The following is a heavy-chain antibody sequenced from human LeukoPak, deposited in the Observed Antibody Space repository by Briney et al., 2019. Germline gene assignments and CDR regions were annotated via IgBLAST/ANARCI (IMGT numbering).Heavy chain of an antibody. CDR1: GFTFSSYS. Sequence: PGGSLRLSCAASGFTFSSYSMNWVRQAPGKGLEWVSYISSSSSYIYYADSVKGRFTISRDNAKNSLYLQMNSLRAEDTAVYYCARMGSSSRGLDYWGQGTLVTVSS. D-gene: IGHD6-13*01. CDR3: ARMGSSSRGLDY. V-gene: IGHV3-21*05. J-gene: IGHJ4*02. CDR2: ISSSSSYI.